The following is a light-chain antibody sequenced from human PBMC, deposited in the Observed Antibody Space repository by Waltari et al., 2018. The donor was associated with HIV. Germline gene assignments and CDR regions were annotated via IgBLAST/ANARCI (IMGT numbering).Light chain of an antibody. V-gene: IGLV1-40*01. CDR2: GNP. Sequence: QSLLTQPPSVSGPAGQGVNISCPRTSPNLRAGYDVHWFQQLPGTAPKLRIYGNPNRPSGVPDRFSGSKSGTSASLAITGLQAEDEADYYCQSYDSGLSAYVFGTGTKFTVL. J-gene: IGLJ1*01. CDR1: SPNLRAGYD. CDR3: QSYDSGLSAYV.